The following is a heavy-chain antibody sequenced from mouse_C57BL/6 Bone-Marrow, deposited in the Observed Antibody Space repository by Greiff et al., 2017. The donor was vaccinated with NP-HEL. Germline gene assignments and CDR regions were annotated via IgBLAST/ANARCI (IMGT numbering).Heavy chain of an antibody. J-gene: IGHJ2*01. D-gene: IGHD3-3*01. CDR2: IYPRSGNT. CDR1: GYTFTSYG. Sequence: VQLQQSGAELARPGASVKLSCKASGYTFTSYGISWVKQRTGQGLEWIGEIYPRSGNTYYNEKFKGKATLTADKSSSTAYMELRSLTSDDSAVYFCARYPPRDIECWGKGTTLTVST. V-gene: IGHV1-81*01. CDR3: ARYPPRDIEC.